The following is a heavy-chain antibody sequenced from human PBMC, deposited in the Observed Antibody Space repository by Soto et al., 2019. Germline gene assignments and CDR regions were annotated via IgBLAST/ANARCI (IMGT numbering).Heavy chain of an antibody. CDR3: ARGTIYGDYNWFDP. V-gene: IGHV4-59*01. CDR2: IYYSGST. Sequence: SETLSLTCTVSGGSISSYYWSWTRQPPGKGLEWIGYIYYSGSTNYNPSLKSRVTISVDTSKNQFSLKLSSVTAADTAVYYCARGTIYGDYNWFDPWGQGTLVTVSS. D-gene: IGHD4-17*01. J-gene: IGHJ5*02. CDR1: GGSISSYY.